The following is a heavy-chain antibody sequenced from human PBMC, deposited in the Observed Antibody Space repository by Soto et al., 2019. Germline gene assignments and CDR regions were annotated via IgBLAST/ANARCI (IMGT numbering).Heavy chain of an antibody. J-gene: IGHJ4*02. CDR1: GFTVSSNY. D-gene: IGHD5-12*01. Sequence: ESGGGLIQPGGSLRLSCAASGFTVSSNYMSWVRQAPGKGLEWVSVIYSGGSTYYADSVKGRFTISRDNSKNTLYLQMNSLRAEDTAVYYCARGKMATITGDFDYWGQGTLVTVSS. V-gene: IGHV3-53*01. CDR3: ARGKMATITGDFDY. CDR2: IYSGGST.